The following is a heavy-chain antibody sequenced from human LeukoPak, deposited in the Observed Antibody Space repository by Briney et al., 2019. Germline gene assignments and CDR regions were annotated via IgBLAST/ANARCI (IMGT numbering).Heavy chain of an antibody. CDR3: ARGYSYGFDWFDP. CDR1: GGSISSYY. CDR2: IYYSGST. D-gene: IGHD5-18*01. Sequence: SETLSLTCTVSGGSISSYYWSWIRQPPGKGLEWIGYIYYSGSTNYNPSLKSRVTIPVDTSKNQFSLKLSSVTAADTAVYYCARGYSYGFDWFDPWGQGTLVTVSS. V-gene: IGHV4-59*01. J-gene: IGHJ5*02.